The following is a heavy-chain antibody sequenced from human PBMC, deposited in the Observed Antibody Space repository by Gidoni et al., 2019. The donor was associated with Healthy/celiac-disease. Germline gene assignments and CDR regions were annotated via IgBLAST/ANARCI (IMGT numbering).Heavy chain of an antibody. J-gene: IGHJ4*02. CDR1: GGSISSYF. Sequence: VQLQASGPALVQPSETLSLPCAVAGGSISSYFWSWIRQPPGKGLEWIGYIYYSGSTNYNPSLKSRVTISVDTAKNQFSLKLSSVTAADAAVYYCAREFSDGGVHISGSYYDYWGQGTLVTVSS. V-gene: IGHV4-59*01. D-gene: IGHD3-10*01. CDR3: AREFSDGGVHISGSYYDY. CDR2: IYYSGST.